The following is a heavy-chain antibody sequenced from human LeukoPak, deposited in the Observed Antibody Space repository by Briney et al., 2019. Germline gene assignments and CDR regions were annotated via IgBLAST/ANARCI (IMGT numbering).Heavy chain of an antibody. V-gene: IGHV4-38-2*01. CDR1: GYSISSRYD. Sequence: SETLSLPYAVSGYSISSRYDWGWTRQPPGKGLEGIGTIYRSGSTYYNSSLKSRGTISVNTSKNQFSLKLRSVTAADKAVYYCARHGDYYVSSTYFWDYWGQGTLVTVSS. J-gene: IGHJ4*01. CDR3: ARHGDYYVSSTYFWDY. CDR2: IYRSGST. D-gene: IGHD3-22*01.